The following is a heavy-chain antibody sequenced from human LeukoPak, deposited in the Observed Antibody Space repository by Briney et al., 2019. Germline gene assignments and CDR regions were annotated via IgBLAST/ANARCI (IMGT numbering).Heavy chain of an antibody. V-gene: IGHV1-2*02. J-gene: IGHJ6*02. Sequence: ASVKVSCKASGYTFTGYYMHWVRQAPGQGLEWMGWINPNSGGTNYAQKFQGRVTMTRDTSISTAYMELSRLRPDDTAVYHCARYMVRGFYGMDVWGQGTTVTVSS. D-gene: IGHD3-10*01. CDR1: GYTFTGYY. CDR2: INPNSGGT. CDR3: ARYMVRGFYGMDV.